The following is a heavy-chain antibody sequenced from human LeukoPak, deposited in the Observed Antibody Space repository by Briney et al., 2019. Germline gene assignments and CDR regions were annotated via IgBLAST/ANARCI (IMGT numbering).Heavy chain of an antibody. V-gene: IGHV3-30*03. CDR1: GFTFSSYG. CDR2: ISYDGSNK. CDR3: VTYYDSSGYHDY. J-gene: IGHJ4*02. D-gene: IGHD3-22*01. Sequence: PGGSLRLSCAASGFTFSSYGMHWVRQAPGKGLGWVAVISYDGSNKYYADSVKGRFTISRDNSKNTLYLQMNSLRAEDTAVYYCVTYYDSSGYHDYWGQGTLVTVSS.